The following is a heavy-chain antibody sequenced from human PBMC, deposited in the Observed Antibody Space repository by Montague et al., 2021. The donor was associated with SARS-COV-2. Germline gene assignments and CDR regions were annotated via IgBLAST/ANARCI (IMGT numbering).Heavy chain of an antibody. CDR2: NTGSRDS. CDR1: GGSIRNNSYY. J-gene: IGHJ6*02. V-gene: IGHV4-61*05. Sequence: SETLSLTCTVSGGSIRNNSYYWSWLRQPTGKELEWIVYNTGSRDSNSNPAIRSPVTIDTDKNENHFSLTLVTVTAAAAAVCAWAGDRLQYCYYYGLDVWGQGTTVTVSS. CDR3: AGDRLQYCYYYGLDV. D-gene: IGHD2/OR15-2a*01.